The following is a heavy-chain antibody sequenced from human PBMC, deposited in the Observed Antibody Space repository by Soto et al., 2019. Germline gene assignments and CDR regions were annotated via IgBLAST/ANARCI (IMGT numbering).Heavy chain of an antibody. CDR3: VREHWLVRGNYYYGLDV. CDR2: IYYSGST. J-gene: IGHJ6*02. Sequence: TSETLSLTCTVSGGSISSSSYYWGWIRQPPGKGLEWIGIIYYSGSTYYNPSLKSRVTISVDTSKNQFSLQLNSVTPEDTAVYHCVREHWLVRGNYYYGLDVWGQGTTVTVSS. D-gene: IGHD6-19*01. V-gene: IGHV4-39*02. CDR1: GGSISSSSYY.